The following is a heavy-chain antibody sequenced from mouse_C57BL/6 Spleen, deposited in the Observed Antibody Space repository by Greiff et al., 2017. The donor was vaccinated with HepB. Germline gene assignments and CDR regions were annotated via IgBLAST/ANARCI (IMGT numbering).Heavy chain of an antibody. CDR2: INPSTGGT. V-gene: IGHV1-42*01. CDR1: GYSFTGYY. J-gene: IGHJ1*03. D-gene: IGHD1-1*01. Sequence: EVQLQQSGPELVKPGASVKISCKASGYSFTGYYMNWVKQSPEKSLEWIGEINPSTGGTTYNQKFKAKATLTVDKSSSTAYMQLKSLTSEDSAVYYCARSALYYYGSSGYFDVWGTGTTVTVSS. CDR3: ARSALYYYGSSGYFDV.